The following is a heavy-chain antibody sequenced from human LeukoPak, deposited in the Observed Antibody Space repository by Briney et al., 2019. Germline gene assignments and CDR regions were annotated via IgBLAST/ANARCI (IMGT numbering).Heavy chain of an antibody. D-gene: IGHD3-3*01. CDR2: ISSSSSTI. J-gene: IGHJ4*02. CDR3: ARAGTSGYSIRYYFDY. Sequence: GGSLRPSCAASGFTFSSYSMNWVRQAPGKGLEWVSYISSSSSTIYYADSVKGRFTISRDNAKNSLYLQMNSLRAEDTAVYYCARAGTSGYSIRYYFDYWGQGTLVTVSS. CDR1: GFTFSSYS. V-gene: IGHV3-48*01.